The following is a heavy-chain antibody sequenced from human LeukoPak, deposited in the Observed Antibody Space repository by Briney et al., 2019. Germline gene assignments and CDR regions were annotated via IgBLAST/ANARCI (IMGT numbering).Heavy chain of an antibody. CDR2: IYTSGST. CDR3: ARRIAVAGTWAFDI. Sequence: PSETLSLTCTVSGGSISSYYWSWIRQPAGKGLEWIGRIYTSGSTNYNPSLKSRVTISVDTSKNQFSLKLSSVTAADTAVYYCARRIAVAGTWAFDIWGQGTMVTVSS. J-gene: IGHJ3*02. CDR1: GGSISSYY. D-gene: IGHD6-19*01. V-gene: IGHV4-4*07.